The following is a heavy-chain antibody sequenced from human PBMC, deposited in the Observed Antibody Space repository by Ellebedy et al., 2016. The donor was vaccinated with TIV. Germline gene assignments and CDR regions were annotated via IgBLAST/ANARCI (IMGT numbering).Heavy chain of an antibody. J-gene: IGHJ6*02. CDR3: ARDRGREGLDV. Sequence: ASVKVSCKASGGIFSSHGIRWVRQAPGQGLEWMGGIIPIFGTAKYAQKFQGRVTITADESTSTAYMELTSLRSEDTAVYYCARDRGREGLDVWGQGTTVTVSS. CDR1: GGIFSSHG. V-gene: IGHV1-69*13. CDR2: IIPIFGTA. D-gene: IGHD3-10*01.